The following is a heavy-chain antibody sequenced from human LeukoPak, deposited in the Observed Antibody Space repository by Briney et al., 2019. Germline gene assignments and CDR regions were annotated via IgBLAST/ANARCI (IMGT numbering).Heavy chain of an antibody. J-gene: IGHJ3*02. CDR1: GGSISSGSYY. CDR3: ARASFGTGAMDHAFDI. Sequence: PSQTLSLTCTVSGGSISSGSYYWSWIRQPAGKGLEWIGRIYTSGSTNYNPSLKSRVTISVDTSKNQFSLKLSSVTAADTAVYYCARASFGTGAMDHAFDIWGQGTMVTVSS. CDR2: IYTSGST. V-gene: IGHV4-61*02. D-gene: IGHD3/OR15-3a*01.